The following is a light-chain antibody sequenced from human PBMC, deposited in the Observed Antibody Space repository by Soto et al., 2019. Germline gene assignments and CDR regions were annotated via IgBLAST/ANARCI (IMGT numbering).Light chain of an antibody. V-gene: IGKV3-20*01. Sequence: EIVLTQSPGTLSLSPGERATLSCRASQSLTTNYLSWYQQRPGQAPRLLIYTASTRATGIPDRFSGSGSGADFTLNISRLEPADSAVYYCQRFEDSPPRWTFGQGTRVEIK. CDR2: TAS. CDR1: QSLTTNY. CDR3: QRFEDSPPRWT. J-gene: IGKJ1*01.